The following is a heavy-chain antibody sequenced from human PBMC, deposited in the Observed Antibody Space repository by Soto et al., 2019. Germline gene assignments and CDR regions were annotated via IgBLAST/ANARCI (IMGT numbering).Heavy chain of an antibody. J-gene: IGHJ6*02. CDR3: AKDSPYDFWSGPQPYYGMDV. Sequence: SGGSLRLSCAASGFTFSSYAMSWVRQAPGKGLEWVSAISGSGGSTYYADSVKGRFTISRDNSKNTLYLQMNSLRAEDTAVYYCAKDSPYDFWSGPQPYYGMDVWGQGTTVTVSS. CDR1: GFTFSSYA. D-gene: IGHD3-3*01. V-gene: IGHV3-23*01. CDR2: ISGSGGST.